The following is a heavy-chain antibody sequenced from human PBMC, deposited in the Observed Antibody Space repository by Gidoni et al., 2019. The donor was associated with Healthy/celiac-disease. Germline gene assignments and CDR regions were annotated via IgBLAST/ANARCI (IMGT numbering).Heavy chain of an antibody. J-gene: IGHJ6*03. CDR2: INPSGGST. V-gene: IGHV1-46*01. CDR3: ARDGPDIVVVPANPATDYYYYYYMDV. CDR1: GYTFTSYY. D-gene: IGHD2-2*01. Sequence: QVQLVQSGAEVKKPGASVKVSCKASGYTFTSYYMHWVRQAPGQGLEWMGIINPSGGSTSYAQKFQGRVTMTRDTSTSTVYMELSSLRSEDTAVYYCARDGPDIVVVPANPATDYYYYYYMDVWGKGTTVTVSS.